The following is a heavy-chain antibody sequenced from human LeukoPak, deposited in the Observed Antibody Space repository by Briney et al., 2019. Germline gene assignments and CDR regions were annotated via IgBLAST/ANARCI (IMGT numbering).Heavy chain of an antibody. D-gene: IGHD2-2*01. CDR2: ISYDGSNK. J-gene: IGHJ4*02. V-gene: IGHV3-30*01. CDR1: GFTFSSYA. Sequence: GRSLRLSCAASGFTFSSYAMHWVRQAPGKGLEWVAVISYDGSNKYYADSVKGRFTISRDNSKNTLYLQMNSLRAEDTAVYYCARWAETRTSFDYWGQGTLVTVSS. CDR3: ARWAETRTSFDY.